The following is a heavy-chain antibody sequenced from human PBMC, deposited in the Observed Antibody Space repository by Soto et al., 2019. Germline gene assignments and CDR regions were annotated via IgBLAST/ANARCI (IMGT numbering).Heavy chain of an antibody. J-gene: IGHJ4*02. CDR1: GGSVSSYY. CDR3: ARLEGLATISYYFDF. CDR2: VYYSGST. V-gene: IGHV4-59*08. D-gene: IGHD3-9*01. Sequence: SETLSLTCTVSGGSVSSYYWSWIRQSPGKGLEWIGYVYYSGSTKYRPSLKTRVTISLDKSKSQFSLKLNSVTAADSAVYFCARLEGLATISYYFDFWGPGALVTVSS.